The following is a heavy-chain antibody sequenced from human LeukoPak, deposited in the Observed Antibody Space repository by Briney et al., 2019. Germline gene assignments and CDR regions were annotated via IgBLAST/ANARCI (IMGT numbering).Heavy chain of an antibody. CDR2: IYYSGST. D-gene: IGHD3-22*01. CDR1: GGSISSYY. CDR3: ARDRKTYYYDSSGYHAFDI. J-gene: IGHJ3*02. V-gene: IGHV4-59*01. Sequence: ETLSLTCTVSGGSISSYYWSWIRQPPGKGLEWVGYIYYSGSTNYNPSLKSRVTISVDTSKNQFSLKLSSVTAADTAVYYCARDRKTYYYDSSGYHAFDIWGQGTMVTVSS.